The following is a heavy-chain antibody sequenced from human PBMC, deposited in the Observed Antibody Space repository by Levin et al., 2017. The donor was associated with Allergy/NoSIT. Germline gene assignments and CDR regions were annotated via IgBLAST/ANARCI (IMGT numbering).Heavy chain of an antibody. D-gene: IGHD3-10*01. CDR2: ITGSGGST. Sequence: PGGSLRLSCAASGFTFSSFAMTWVRQAPGKGLEWVSVITGSGGSTYYADSVKGRFTISRVNSKNTLYLQMNSLKAEDTAIYYCAKVHYYGSGSYLDYWGQGTLVTVSS. J-gene: IGHJ4*02. CDR3: AKVHYYGSGSYLDY. V-gene: IGHV3-23*01. CDR1: GFTFSSFA.